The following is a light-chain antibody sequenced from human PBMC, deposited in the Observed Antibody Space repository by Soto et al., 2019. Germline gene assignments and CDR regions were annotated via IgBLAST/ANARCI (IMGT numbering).Light chain of an antibody. CDR1: QSIVTY. Sequence: DIQMTQSPSSLSASVGDRVTITCRASQSIVTYLNWYLQKPGKAPKLLIYAASNLQSGVPSRFSGSGSGTDFTLTISSLQPDDCATYFCQQSYSTPPWTFGQGTKLAIK. CDR2: AAS. CDR3: QQSYSTPPWT. J-gene: IGKJ1*01. V-gene: IGKV1-39*01.